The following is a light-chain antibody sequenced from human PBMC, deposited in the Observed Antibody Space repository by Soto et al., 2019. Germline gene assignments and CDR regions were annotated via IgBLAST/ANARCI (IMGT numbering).Light chain of an antibody. CDR1: QSVSRS. CDR3: QQYDGSLT. CDR2: DAS. V-gene: IGKV1-5*01. J-gene: IGKJ1*01. Sequence: DIQMTQSPSILSASVGDRITITCRASQSVSRSLAWYRQQPGKAPNLLVYDASTLEDGVPSRFSGSGSGTEFTLTISSLLPDDFATYYCQQYDGSLTFGQGTKVDIK.